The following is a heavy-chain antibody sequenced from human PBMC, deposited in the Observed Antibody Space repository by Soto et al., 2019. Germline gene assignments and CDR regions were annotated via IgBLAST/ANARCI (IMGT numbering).Heavy chain of an antibody. CDR3: WRDEGNSDSSAAFY. Sequence: EVHLVESGGDLVQPGGSLRLSCAASGFTVSSNHMSWVRQAPGKGLEWVSVIYRDGSRYYADSVKARFTISRDISRNTLFLQVDSLRVEDTAMYFCWRDEGNSDSSAAFYWGQGTRVTVSS. CDR2: IYRDGSR. CDR1: GFTVSSNH. V-gene: IGHV3-66*01. J-gene: IGHJ4*02. D-gene: IGHD6-6*01.